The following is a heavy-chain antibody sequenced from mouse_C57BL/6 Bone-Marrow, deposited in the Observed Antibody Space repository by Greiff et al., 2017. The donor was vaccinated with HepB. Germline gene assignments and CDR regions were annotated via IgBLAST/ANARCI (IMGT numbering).Heavy chain of an antibody. Sequence: VQLQQPGAELVKPGASVKLSCKASGYTFTSYWMHWVKQRPGRGLEWIGRIDPNSGGTKYNEKFKSKATLTVDKPSSTAYMQLSSLTSEDSAVYYCALITTVVATNWYFDVWGTGTTVTVSS. CDR1: GYTFTSYW. D-gene: IGHD1-1*01. J-gene: IGHJ1*03. V-gene: IGHV1-72*01. CDR3: ALITTVVATNWYFDV. CDR2: IDPNSGGT.